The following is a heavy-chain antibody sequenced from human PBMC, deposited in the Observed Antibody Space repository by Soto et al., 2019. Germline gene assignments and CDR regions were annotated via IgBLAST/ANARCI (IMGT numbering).Heavy chain of an antibody. CDR1: GFAFSSYE. D-gene: IGHD5-12*01. CDR2: ISSSGSTI. Sequence: HPGGSLRLSCAASGFAFSSYEMNWVRQAPGKGLEWVSYISSSGSTIYYADSVKGRFTISRDNAKNSLYLQMNSLRAEDTAVYYCARDREDGYNYEGFDYWGQGTLVTVSS. J-gene: IGHJ4*02. V-gene: IGHV3-48*03. CDR3: ARDREDGYNYEGFDY.